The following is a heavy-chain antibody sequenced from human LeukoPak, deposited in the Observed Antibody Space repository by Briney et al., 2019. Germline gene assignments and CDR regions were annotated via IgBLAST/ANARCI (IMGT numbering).Heavy chain of an antibody. Sequence: GGSLRLSCAASGFTFSNYAMTWVRQASGKGLEWVSAISGSGGSTYYADSVKGRFTISRDNSKNTLYLQMNSLRAEDTAVYYCAKVIAGSWLVDYWGQGTLVTVSS. CDR1: GFTFSNYA. V-gene: IGHV3-23*01. CDR3: AKVIAGSWLVDY. J-gene: IGHJ4*02. D-gene: IGHD5-24*01. CDR2: ISGSGGST.